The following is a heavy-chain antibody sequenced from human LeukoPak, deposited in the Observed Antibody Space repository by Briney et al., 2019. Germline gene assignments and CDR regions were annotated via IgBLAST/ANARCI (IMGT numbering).Heavy chain of an antibody. CDR1: GFTFSSYA. D-gene: IGHD6-6*01. Sequence: GRSLRLSCAASGFTFSSYAMNWVRQAPGKGLEWVAVISYDGSNKYYADSVKGRFTISRDNSKNTLYLQMNSLRAEDTAVYYCARATGYSSSSGLDYWGQGTLVTVSS. V-gene: IGHV3-30-3*01. J-gene: IGHJ4*02. CDR3: ARATGYSSSSGLDY. CDR2: ISYDGSNK.